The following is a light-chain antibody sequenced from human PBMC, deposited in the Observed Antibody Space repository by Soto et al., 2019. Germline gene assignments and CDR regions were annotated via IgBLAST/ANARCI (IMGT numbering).Light chain of an antibody. CDR3: QQYKSYST. CDR1: QSISSW. CDR2: MAS. V-gene: IGKV1-5*03. J-gene: IGKJ1*01. Sequence: DIQMTQSPSILSASVGDRVIITCRASQSISSWLAWYQQKPGKAPKVLIYMASTLESGVPSRFSGSGSGTEFTLTISSLQPDDFATYYCQQYKSYSTFGQGTKVEFK.